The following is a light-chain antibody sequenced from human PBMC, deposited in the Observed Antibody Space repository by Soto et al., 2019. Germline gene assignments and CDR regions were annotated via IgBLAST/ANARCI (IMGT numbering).Light chain of an antibody. V-gene: IGLV2-8*01. CDR3: STYADSNSLEVI. CDR2: EVI. J-gene: IGLJ2*01. Sequence: QSALTQPASASGSPGQSVTISCTGTSSDVGSCNYVSWYQQHPGKAPKLIIYEVIKRPSGVPARFSGSKSGNTASLTGSGLQADDEADDYCSTYADSNSLEVIFGGGTKLTVL. CDR1: SSDVGSCNY.